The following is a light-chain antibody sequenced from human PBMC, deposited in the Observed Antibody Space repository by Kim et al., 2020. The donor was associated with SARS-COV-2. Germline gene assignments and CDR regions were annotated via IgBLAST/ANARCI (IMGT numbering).Light chain of an antibody. Sequence: GQSNTISCTGTSSDVGGYNYVSWYQQQPGKAPKLIIYDVSNRPSGVSNRFSGSKSGNTASLTISGLQAEDEADYYCSSYTSSSTLVFGGGTQLTVL. J-gene: IGLJ3*02. CDR3: SSYTSSSTLV. CDR1: SSDVGGYNY. V-gene: IGLV2-14*03. CDR2: DVS.